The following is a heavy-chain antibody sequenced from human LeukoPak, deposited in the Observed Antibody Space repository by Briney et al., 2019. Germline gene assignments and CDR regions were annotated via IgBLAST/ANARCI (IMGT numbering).Heavy chain of an antibody. V-gene: IGHV4-39*01. Sequence: SETLSLTCTVSGGSISSSSYYWGWIRQPPGKGLEWIGSIYYSGRTNYNPSLKSRVTISVDTSKNQFSLKLSSVTAADTAVYYCARRRKGGYYDSSGYYVDWGQGTLVTVSS. CDR1: GGSISSSSYY. CDR3: ARRRKGGYYDSSGYYVD. CDR2: IYYSGRT. J-gene: IGHJ4*02. D-gene: IGHD3-22*01.